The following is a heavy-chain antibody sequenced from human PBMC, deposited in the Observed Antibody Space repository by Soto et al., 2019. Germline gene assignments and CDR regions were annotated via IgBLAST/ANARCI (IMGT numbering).Heavy chain of an antibody. J-gene: IGHJ4*02. CDR3: ASDPDYGGTLDDY. D-gene: IGHD4-17*01. CDR1: GGTFSSYA. Sequence: QVQLVQSGAEVKKPGSSVKVSCKASGGTFSSYAISWVRQAPGQGLAWMGGIIPIFGTASYAQKFQGRVTITEDESTSTAYMELRSLRSEDTAVYYCASDPDYGGTLDDYWGQGTLVTVSS. V-gene: IGHV1-69*01. CDR2: IIPIFGTA.